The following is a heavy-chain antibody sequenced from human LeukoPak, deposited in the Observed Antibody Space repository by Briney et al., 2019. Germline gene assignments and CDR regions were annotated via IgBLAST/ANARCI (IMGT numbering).Heavy chain of an antibody. V-gene: IGHV3-30*18. J-gene: IGHJ4*02. D-gene: IGHD6-19*01. Sequence: GGSLRLSCAASGFILCCYCMHWVRQAPGKGLEWAAVISYDGSTEYYADSVKGRFTISRDNSKNTLYLQINSLRAEDTAVYYCVNDDRPFRIGVAAGDHWGQGTLVTVSS. CDR3: VNDDRPFRIGVAAGDH. CDR2: ISYDGSTE. CDR1: GFILCCYC.